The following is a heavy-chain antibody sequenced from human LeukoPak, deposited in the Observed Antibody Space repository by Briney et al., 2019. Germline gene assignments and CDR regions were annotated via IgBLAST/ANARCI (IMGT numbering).Heavy chain of an antibody. D-gene: IGHD5-24*01. J-gene: IGHJ4*02. CDR3: ARTRDGYNFGPFDC. Sequence: GGSLRLSCSASGFTFSSYRMNWVRQAPGKGQEWVSLISSNSSHTYNADSVKGRFTISRDNAKNSLYLEMNSLRVEDTAVYYCARTRDGYNFGPFDCWGQGTLVTVSS. CDR2: ISSNSSHT. CDR1: GFTFSSYR. V-gene: IGHV3-21*01.